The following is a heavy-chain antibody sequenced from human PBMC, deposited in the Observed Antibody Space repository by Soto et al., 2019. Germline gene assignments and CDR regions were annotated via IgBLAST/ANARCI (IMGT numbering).Heavy chain of an antibody. CDR3: ARVPIVLMVYAISYYYGMDV. CDR2: IIPIFGTA. V-gene: IGHV1-69*12. J-gene: IGHJ6*02. Sequence: QVQLVQSGAEVKKPGSSVKVSCKASGGTFNSYAISWVRQARGQGLEWMGGIIPIFGTANHAQKFQGRVTITADEAXXTXYXXLSSLRSEDTAMYYCARVPIVLMVYAISYYYGMDVWGQGTTVTVSS. D-gene: IGHD2-8*01. CDR1: GGTFNSYA.